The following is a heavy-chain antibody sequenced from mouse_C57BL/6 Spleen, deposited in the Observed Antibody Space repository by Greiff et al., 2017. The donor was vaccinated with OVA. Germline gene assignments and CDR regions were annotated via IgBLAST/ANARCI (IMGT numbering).Heavy chain of an antibody. Sequence: VQLKESGPELVKPGASVKISCKASGYAFSSSWMNWVKQRPGKGLEWIGRIYPGDGDTNYNGKFKGKATLTADKSSSTAYMQLSSLTSEDSAVYFCAEGEEGFAYWGQGTLVTVSA. J-gene: IGHJ3*01. V-gene: IGHV1-82*01. CDR1: GYAFSSSW. CDR3: AEGEEGFAY. CDR2: IYPGDGDT.